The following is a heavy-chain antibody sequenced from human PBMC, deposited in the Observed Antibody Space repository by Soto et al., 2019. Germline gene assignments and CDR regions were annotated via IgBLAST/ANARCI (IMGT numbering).Heavy chain of an antibody. D-gene: IGHD2-21*02. CDR3: SRGDWGSSGGAY. V-gene: IGHV3-7*04. CDR1: GFTFSSHW. Sequence: EVQFVESGGGLDQPGGSLSLSCVASGFTFSSHWMTWVRQAPGKGLEWVAHIKQDGSEMHYLDSVKGRFTISRDNAKNSLYLQMNSLRDEDTAVYYCSRGDWGSSGGAYWGQGILVTVSS. CDR2: IKQDGSEM. J-gene: IGHJ4*02.